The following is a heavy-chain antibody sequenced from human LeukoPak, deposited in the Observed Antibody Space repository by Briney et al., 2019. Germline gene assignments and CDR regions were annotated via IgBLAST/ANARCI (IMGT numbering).Heavy chain of an antibody. V-gene: IGHV3-48*04. Sequence: GGSLRLSCAASGFSFSTYSMNWVRQAPGKGLEWVSYISSSGSTIFYADSVKGRFTISRDNAKNSLYLQMNSLRAEDTTVYYCARDPGGYMDVWGKGTTVTISS. CDR1: GFSFSTYS. CDR3: ARDPGGYMDV. J-gene: IGHJ6*03. D-gene: IGHD3-10*01. CDR2: ISSSGSTI.